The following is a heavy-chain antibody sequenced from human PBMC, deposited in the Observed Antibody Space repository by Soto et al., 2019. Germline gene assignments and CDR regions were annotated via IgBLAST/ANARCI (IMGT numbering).Heavy chain of an antibody. V-gene: IGHV5-51*01. J-gene: IGHJ4*02. CDR3: WISKPNYDILTGYYKASFEY. Sequence: WESLTISCKGSGYSFTHYWIGWVRQMPGKGLEWMGIIYPGDSDTRYSPSFQGQVTISADKSIRTAYLQWHTLKASDTAMYFCWISKPNYDILTGYYKASFEYWGLGTLVNGSS. D-gene: IGHD3-9*01. CDR2: IYPGDSDT. CDR1: GYSFTHYW.